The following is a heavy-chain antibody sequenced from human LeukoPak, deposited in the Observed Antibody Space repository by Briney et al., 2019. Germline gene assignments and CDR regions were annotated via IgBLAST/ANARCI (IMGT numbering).Heavy chain of an antibody. J-gene: IGHJ1*01. CDR2: IDPSDSYT. Sequence: PGESLKISCKGSGYSFTSYWISWGRQMPGKGLGWMGRIDPSDSYTNYSPSFQGHATISADKSITTAYLQWRSLKASDTAMFYCATSVGAEYFQHWGQGTLVTVSS. CDR3: ATSVGAEYFQH. V-gene: IGHV5-10-1*01. CDR1: GYSFTSYW.